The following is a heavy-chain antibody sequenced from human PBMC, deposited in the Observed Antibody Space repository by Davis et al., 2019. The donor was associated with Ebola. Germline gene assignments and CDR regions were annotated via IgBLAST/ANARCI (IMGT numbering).Heavy chain of an antibody. Sequence: GESLKISCAASGFPFSSYWMSWVRPAPGKGLEWVANIKQDGSEKYYVDSVKGRFTIARDNAKNSLYLQMNSLRAEDTDVYDCARGGGSSSWFDPWGQGTLVTVSS. V-gene: IGHV3-7*03. CDR2: IKQDGSEK. CDR3: ARGGGSSSWFDP. J-gene: IGHJ5*02. CDR1: GFPFSSYW. D-gene: IGHD6-13*01.